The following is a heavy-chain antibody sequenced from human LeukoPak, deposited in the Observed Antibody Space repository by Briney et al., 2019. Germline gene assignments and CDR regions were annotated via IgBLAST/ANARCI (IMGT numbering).Heavy chain of an antibody. CDR1: GFTFSSYG. CDR2: ISYDGSNI. J-gene: IGHJ5*02. Sequence: GRSLRLSCAASGFTFSSYGMHWVRQAPGKGLEWVAVISYDGSNIYYADSVKGRFTISRDNSKNTLYVQMNSLRAEDTAVHYCAREGYTYGYGSWFDPWGQGTLVTVSS. CDR3: AREGYTYGYGSWFDP. V-gene: IGHV3-30*03. D-gene: IGHD5-18*01.